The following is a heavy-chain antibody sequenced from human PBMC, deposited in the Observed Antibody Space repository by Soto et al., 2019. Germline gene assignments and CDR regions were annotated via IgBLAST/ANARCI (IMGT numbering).Heavy chain of an antibody. V-gene: IGHV4-34*01. CDR2: INHSGST. D-gene: IGHD6-13*01. J-gene: IGHJ4*02. CDR1: CPHFAGHY. Sequence: PSVTLSPNCPINCPHFAGHYWSRIFQPAGKGLEWIGEINHSGSTNYNPSLKSRVTISVDTSKNQFSLKLSSVTAADTAVYYCARGRLAAAGSNYFDYWGQGTLVTVSS. CDR3: ARGRLAAAGSNYFDY.